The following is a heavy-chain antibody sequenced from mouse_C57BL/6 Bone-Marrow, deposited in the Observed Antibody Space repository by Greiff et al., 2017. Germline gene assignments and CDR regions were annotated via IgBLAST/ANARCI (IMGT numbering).Heavy chain of an antibody. V-gene: IGHV1-62-2*01. CDR2: FYPGSGSI. Sequence: VQLQESGAELVKPGASVKLSCKASGYTFTEYTIHWVKQRSGQGLEWLGWFYPGSGSIKYNEKFKDKATVTADKSSSTVYMELSRLTSEDSAVYFCARHEEGLEGFAYWGQGTLVTVSA. CDR3: ARHEEGLEGFAY. J-gene: IGHJ3*01. CDR1: GYTFTEYT. D-gene: IGHD2-13*01.